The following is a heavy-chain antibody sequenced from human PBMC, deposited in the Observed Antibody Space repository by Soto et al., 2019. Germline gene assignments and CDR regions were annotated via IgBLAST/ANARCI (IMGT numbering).Heavy chain of an antibody. CDR3: ASGIQLWLRRINNGYSG. CDR1: GGTFSTYA. Sequence: QVQLVQSGAEVKKPESSVKVSCKAPGGTFSTYAISWVRQAPGQGLEWMGGIIPMFGTANYAQRFQDRVTITADEYTNAVYTELSSLRSEDTAVYFCASGIQLWLRRINNGYSGWGQGTLVTVSS. V-gene: IGHV1-69*12. D-gene: IGHD5-18*01. J-gene: IGHJ4*02. CDR2: IIPMFGTA.